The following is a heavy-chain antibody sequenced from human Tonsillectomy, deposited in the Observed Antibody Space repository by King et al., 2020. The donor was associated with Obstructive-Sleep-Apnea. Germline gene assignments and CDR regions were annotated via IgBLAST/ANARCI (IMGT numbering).Heavy chain of an antibody. D-gene: IGHD6-19*01. CDR2: ISYDGSNK. CDR1: GFTFSSYA. J-gene: IGHJ6*02. V-gene: IGHV3-30*04. CDR3: ARDRYSSGWYGDPSSYYYYGMDV. Sequence: VQLVESGGGVVQPGRSLRLSCAASGFTFSSYAMHWVRQAPGKGLEWVAVISYDGSNKYYADSVKGRFTISRDNSKNTLHLQMNSLRAEDTAVYYCARDRYSSGWYGDPSSYYYYGMDVWGQGTTVTVSS.